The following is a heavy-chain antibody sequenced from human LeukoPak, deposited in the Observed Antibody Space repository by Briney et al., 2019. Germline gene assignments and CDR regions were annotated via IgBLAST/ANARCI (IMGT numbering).Heavy chain of an antibody. CDR1: GGSISSYY. J-gene: IGHJ4*02. CDR2: INHSGST. D-gene: IGHD6-6*01. V-gene: IGHV4-34*01. CDR3: ARFKPYSSSPSIDY. Sequence: PSETLSLTCTVSGGSISSYYWSWIRQPPGKGLEWIGEINHSGSTNYNPSLKSRVTISVDTSKNQFSLKLSSVTAADTAVYYCARFKPYSSSPSIDYWGQGTLVTVSS.